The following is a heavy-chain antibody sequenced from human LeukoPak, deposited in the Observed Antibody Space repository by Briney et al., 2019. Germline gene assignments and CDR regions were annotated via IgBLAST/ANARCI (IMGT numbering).Heavy chain of an antibody. CDR2: ISTYNGNT. Sequence: ASVRVSCKASGYTFNSYDISWVRQAPGQGLEWMAWISTYNGNTNYALKVQGRATMTTDTSTSTAYMELRSLRSDDTAVYYCARVLRYDFWSAYYFDYWGQGTLVTVSS. V-gene: IGHV1-18*01. D-gene: IGHD3-3*01. CDR3: ARVLRYDFWSAYYFDY. J-gene: IGHJ4*02. CDR1: GYTFNSYD.